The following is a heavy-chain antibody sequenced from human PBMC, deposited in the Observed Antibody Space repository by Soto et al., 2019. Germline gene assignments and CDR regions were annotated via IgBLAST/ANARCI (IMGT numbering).Heavy chain of an antibody. CDR3: ARSTCSGGSCYPYYYYYGMDV. D-gene: IGHD2-15*01. J-gene: IGHJ6*02. CDR2: IYYRGST. V-gene: IGHV4-30-4*01. Sequence: QVQLQESGPGLVKPSQTLSLTCTVSGGSISSGDYYWSWIRQPPGKGLEWRGYIYYRGSTYYNPSVQGRVTISVDTSNKQFSLKLSSVTAADTAVYYCARSTCSGGSCYPYYYYYGMDVWGQGTTVTVSS. CDR1: GGSISSGDYY.